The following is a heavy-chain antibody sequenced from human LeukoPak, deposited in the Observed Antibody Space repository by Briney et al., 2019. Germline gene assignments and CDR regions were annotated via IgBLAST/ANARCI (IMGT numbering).Heavy chain of an antibody. J-gene: IGHJ4*02. V-gene: IGHV3-49*03. CDR2: IRSKTHGGTT. CDR3: TSSYRSGWYGQY. Sequence: GGSLRPSCTASGFTFGDYPITWFRQAPGKGLEWVGFIRSKTHGGTTGYAASVKGRFTISGDDSKNIAYLQMNSLKTEDTAMYYCTSSYRSGWYGQYWGQGTLVTVSS. CDR1: GFTFGDYP. D-gene: IGHD6-19*01.